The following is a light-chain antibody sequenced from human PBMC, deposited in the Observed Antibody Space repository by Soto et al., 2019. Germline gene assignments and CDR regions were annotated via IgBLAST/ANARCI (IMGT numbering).Light chain of an antibody. CDR3: QKYNSAPYT. V-gene: IGKV1-27*01. CDR2: AAS. CDR1: QGTSNS. J-gene: IGKJ3*01. Sequence: DIQMTQSPSSLSASVGARVAITCRASQGTSNSLAWYQQKPGKVPKLLIYAASTLQSGAPSRFSGSGSGTDFTLTISSLQPEDVATYYCQKYNSAPYTFGRGTKVDIK.